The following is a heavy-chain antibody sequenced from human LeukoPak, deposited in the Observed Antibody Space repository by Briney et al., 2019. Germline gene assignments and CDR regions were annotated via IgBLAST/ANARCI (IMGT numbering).Heavy chain of an antibody. CDR1: GFTFSDHY. CDR3: AREIVVVTTTLWSWAFDI. D-gene: IGHD3-22*01. Sequence: GSLRLSCAASGFTFSDHYMDWVRQAPGKGLEWVGRTRNKANSYTTEYAASVKGRFTISRDDSKNSLYLQMNSLKTEDTAVYYCAREIVVVTTTLWSWAFDIWGQGTMVTVSS. CDR2: TRNKANSYTT. J-gene: IGHJ3*02. V-gene: IGHV3-72*01.